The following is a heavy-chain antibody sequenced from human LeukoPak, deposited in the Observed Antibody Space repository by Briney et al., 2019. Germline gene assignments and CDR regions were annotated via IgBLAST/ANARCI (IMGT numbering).Heavy chain of an antibody. D-gene: IGHD3-22*01. CDR3: AKEGSGYYFGSAFDI. V-gene: IGHV3-23*01. J-gene: IGHJ3*02. CDR2: ISGSGGST. CDR1: GLTFSSYG. Sequence: GGSLRLSCAASGLTFSSYGMSWVRQAPGKGLEWVSAISGSGGSTYYADSVKGRFTISRDNSKNTLYLQMNSLRAEDTAVYYCAKEGSGYYFGSAFDIWGQGTMVTVSS.